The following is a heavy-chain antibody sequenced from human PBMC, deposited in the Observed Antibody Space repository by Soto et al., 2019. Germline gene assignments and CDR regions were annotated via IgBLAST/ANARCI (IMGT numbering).Heavy chain of an antibody. J-gene: IGHJ4*02. V-gene: IGHV1-3*01. CDR2: INAGNGNT. D-gene: IGHD1-26*01. CDR3: ARARGKWELLQGFDY. Sequence: QLQLVQSGAEVKKPGASVKVSCKASGYTFTSYAMHWVRQAPGQRLEWMGWINAGNGNTKYAQKFQGRVTITRDTTASSACMEPRSLRSEDTAVYYCARARGKWELLQGFDYWGQETLVTVSS. CDR1: GYTFTSYA.